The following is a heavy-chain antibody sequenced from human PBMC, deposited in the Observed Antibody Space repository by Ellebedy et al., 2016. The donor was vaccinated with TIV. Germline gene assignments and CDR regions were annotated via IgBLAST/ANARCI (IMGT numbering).Heavy chain of an antibody. D-gene: IGHD1-26*01. CDR2: MNPNSGHA. V-gene: IGHV1-8*03. J-gene: IGHJ6*02. CDR3: ARGPKGSPDYDMDV. CDR1: GYTFTNYD. Sequence: AASVKVSCKASGYTFTNYDINWVRQATGQGLEWMGWMNPNSGHADYAQKFQGRVTITRNTSGSTAYMELSSLRSEETAVYYCARGPKGSPDYDMDVWGQGTTVTVSS.